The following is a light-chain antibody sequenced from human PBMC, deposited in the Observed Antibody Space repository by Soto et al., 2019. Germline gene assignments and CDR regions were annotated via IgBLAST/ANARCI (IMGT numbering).Light chain of an antibody. CDR2: DAS. CDR1: QSISSNY. V-gene: IGKV3-20*01. Sequence: DIVLTQSPGTLSLSPGERATLSCRASQSISSNYLTWYQQKPGQAPRLLIYDASSRATGIPDRFSGSGSGADFTLTINRLEPEDYAVYHCQQYHSAPRTFDQGTKVEI. J-gene: IGKJ1*01. CDR3: QQYHSAPRT.